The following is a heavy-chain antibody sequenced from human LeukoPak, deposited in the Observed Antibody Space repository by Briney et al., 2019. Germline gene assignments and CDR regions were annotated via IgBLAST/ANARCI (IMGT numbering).Heavy chain of an antibody. J-gene: IGHJ6*02. V-gene: IGHV1-8*01. CDR3: ARGPILVRGVTLYYYGMDV. Sequence: ASVKVSCKASGYTFTSYDINWVGQATGQGLEWMGWLNPNSGNTGYAQKFQGRVTMTRNTSISTAYMELSSLRSEDTAVYYCARGPILVRGVTLYYYGMDVWGQGTTVTVSS. D-gene: IGHD3-10*01. CDR1: GYTFTSYD. CDR2: LNPNSGNT.